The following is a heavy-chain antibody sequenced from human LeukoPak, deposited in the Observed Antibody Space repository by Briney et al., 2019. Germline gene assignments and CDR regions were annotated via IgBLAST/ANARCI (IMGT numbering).Heavy chain of an antibody. V-gene: IGHV1-46*01. CDR1: GCTFTSYY. CDR2: INPSGGST. Sequence: GASVRVSCKASGCTFTSYYMHWVRQAPGQGLEWMGIINPSGGSTSYAQKFQGRVTMTRDMSTSTVYMELSSLRSEDTAVYYCARDLVVVPAAPRDYYYMDVWGKGTTVTVSS. J-gene: IGHJ6*03. D-gene: IGHD2-2*01. CDR3: ARDLVVVPAAPRDYYYMDV.